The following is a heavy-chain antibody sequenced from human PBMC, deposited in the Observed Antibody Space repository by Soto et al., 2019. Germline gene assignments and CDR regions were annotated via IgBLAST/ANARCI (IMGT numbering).Heavy chain of an antibody. CDR2: INWNGGST. CDR1: GFTFDDYG. D-gene: IGHD3-22*01. V-gene: IGHV3-20*01. CDR3: ARDCDSSDGMDV. J-gene: IGHJ6*02. Sequence: GGSLRLSCVASGFTFDDYGMSWVRQAPGKGLEWVSGINWNGGSTGYADSVKGRFTISRDNAKNSLYLQMNSLRAEDTALYHGARDCDSSDGMDVWGQGTMVTVSS.